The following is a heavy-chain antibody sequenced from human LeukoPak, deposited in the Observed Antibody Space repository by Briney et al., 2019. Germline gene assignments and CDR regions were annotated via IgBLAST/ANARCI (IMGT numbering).Heavy chain of an antibody. J-gene: IGHJ4*02. D-gene: IGHD2-21*02. CDR3: AKDPGSDRYVPARFDY. CDR2: ISGSGSST. V-gene: IGHV3-23*01. Sequence: GGSLRLSCAVSGFTFSSYAMSWVRQAPGKGLEWVSAISGSGSSTYYADSVKGRFTISRDNSKKTLYLQMNSLRAEDTAVYYCAKDPGSDRYVPARFDYWARGTLVTVS. CDR1: GFTFSSYA.